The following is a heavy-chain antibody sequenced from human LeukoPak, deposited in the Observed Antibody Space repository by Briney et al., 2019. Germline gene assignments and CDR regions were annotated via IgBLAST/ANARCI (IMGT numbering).Heavy chain of an antibody. D-gene: IGHD2-15*01. CDR2: IFASGRT. J-gene: IGHJ3*01. V-gene: IGHV4-61*05. Sequence: SETLSLTCTVSGGSISSSSYYWGWIRQPPGKGLEWIGYIFASGRTGFNPSLKSRVTISVDRSKNQFSLRPSSVTAADTAVYYCANADRFCCGSCHVPDAFDFWGQGTMVTVSS. CDR3: ANADRFCCGSCHVPDAFDF. CDR1: GGSISSSSYY.